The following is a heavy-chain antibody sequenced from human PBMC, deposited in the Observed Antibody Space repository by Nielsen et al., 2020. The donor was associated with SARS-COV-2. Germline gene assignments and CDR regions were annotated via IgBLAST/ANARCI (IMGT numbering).Heavy chain of an antibody. J-gene: IGHJ5*02. V-gene: IGHV4-31*03. CDR2: RHYNGNT. CDR3: ARGAGWFDP. CDR1: GGSISSGGYY. Sequence: SETLSLTSTVSGGSISSGGYYWSWIRQHPGKGLEWIASRHYNGNTYYNPSLHRPMISVDTSKNEFSLRLTSVTAADTALYYCARGAGWFDPWGQGTRVTVSS. D-gene: IGHD6-19*01.